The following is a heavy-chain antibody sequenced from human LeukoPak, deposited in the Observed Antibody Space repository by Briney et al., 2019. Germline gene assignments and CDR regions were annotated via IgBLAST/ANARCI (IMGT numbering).Heavy chain of an antibody. Sequence: PSETLSLTCTVSGGSISSGGYYWSWIRQPPGKGLEWIGEINHSGSTNYNPSLKSRVTISVDTSKNQFSLKLSSVTAADTAVYYCARGPGSFRRSFDYWGQGTLVTVSS. CDR2: INHSGST. CDR1: GGSISSGGYY. D-gene: IGHD2-15*01. CDR3: ARGPGSFRRSFDY. J-gene: IGHJ4*02. V-gene: IGHV4-39*07.